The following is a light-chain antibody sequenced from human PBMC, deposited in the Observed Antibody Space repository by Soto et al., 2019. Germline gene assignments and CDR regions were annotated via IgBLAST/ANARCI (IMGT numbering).Light chain of an antibody. J-gene: IGKJ1*01. V-gene: IGKV3-20*01. Sequence: EILLTQSPGTLSLSAGERATLSCRASQSVSSSYLGWYQQKPGQAPRLLIYGASSRATGIPDRFSGSGSGTDFTLTISRLEPEDFAVYYCQQYGSSAETFGQGTKVDIK. CDR1: QSVSSSY. CDR3: QQYGSSAET. CDR2: GAS.